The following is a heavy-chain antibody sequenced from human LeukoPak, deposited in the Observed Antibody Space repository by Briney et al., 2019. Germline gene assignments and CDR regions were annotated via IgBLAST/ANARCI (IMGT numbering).Heavy chain of an antibody. CDR3: AKVIRVDYYDSSDWGYFDY. CDR2: ISGRGGST. Sequence: GGSLRLSCAASGFTFSSYAMSWVRQAPGKGLEWVSAISGRGGSTYYADSVKGRFTISRDNSKNTLYLQMNSLRAEDTAVYYCAKVIRVDYYDSSDWGYFDYWGQGTLVTVSS. V-gene: IGHV3-23*01. CDR1: GFTFSSYA. D-gene: IGHD3-22*01. J-gene: IGHJ4*02.